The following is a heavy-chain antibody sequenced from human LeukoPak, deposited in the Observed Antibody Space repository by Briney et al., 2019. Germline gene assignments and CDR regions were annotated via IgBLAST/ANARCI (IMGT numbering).Heavy chain of an antibody. V-gene: IGHV3-30*16. CDR3: ARDSAEGYYYYMDV. CDR2: ISYDGGNK. J-gene: IGHJ6*03. Sequence: PGRSLRLSCAASGFTFSSYAMHWVRQAPGKGLEWVAVISYDGGNKYYADSVKGRFTISRDNSKNTLYLQMNSLRAEDTAVYYCARDSAEGYYYYMDVWGKGTTVTVSS. CDR1: GFTFSSYA.